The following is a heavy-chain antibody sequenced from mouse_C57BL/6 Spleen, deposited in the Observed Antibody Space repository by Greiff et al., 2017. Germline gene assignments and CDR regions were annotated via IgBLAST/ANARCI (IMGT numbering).Heavy chain of an antibody. D-gene: IGHD2-3*01. J-gene: IGHJ4*01. Sequence: QVQLQQPGAELVMPGASVKLSCKASGYTFTSYWMHWVKQRPGQGLEWIGAIDPSDSYTNYNQKFKGKSTLTVDKSSSTAYMQLSSLTSEDSAVYYWASDGNYAMDYWGQGTSVTVAS. CDR3: ASDGNYAMDY. V-gene: IGHV1-69*01. CDR2: IDPSDSYT. CDR1: GYTFTSYW.